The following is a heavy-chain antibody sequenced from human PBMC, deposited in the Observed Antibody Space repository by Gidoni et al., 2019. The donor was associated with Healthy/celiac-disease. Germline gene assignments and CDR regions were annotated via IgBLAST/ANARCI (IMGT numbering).Heavy chain of an antibody. CDR2: IIPIFGTA. D-gene: IGHD3-3*01. CDR3: ARDARKIDYDFWSGYYKDGMDV. J-gene: IGHJ6*02. V-gene: IGHV1-69*01. CDR1: GGTFSSYA. Sequence: QVQLVQSGAEVKKPGSSVKVSCKASGGTFSSYAIRWVRQAPGQGLEWMGGIIPIFGTANYAQKFQGRVTITADESTSTAYMELSSLRSEDTAVYYCARDARKIDYDFWSGYYKDGMDVWGQGTTVTVSS.